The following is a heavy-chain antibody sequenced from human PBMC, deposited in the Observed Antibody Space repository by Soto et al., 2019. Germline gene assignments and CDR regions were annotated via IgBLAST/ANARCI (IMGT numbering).Heavy chain of an antibody. Sequence: PSETLSLTCTVSGGSISSGGYYWSWIRQHPGTGLEWIGHFSYSGSTYYNTSLKSRVTISVDTSRNQFSLIVNSVTAADTAVYYCASGGRSYCSGGSCYDLFDYWGQGTLVTVSS. V-gene: IGHV4-31*03. J-gene: IGHJ4*02. CDR1: GGSISSGGYY. D-gene: IGHD2-15*01. CDR3: ASGGRSYCSGGSCYDLFDY. CDR2: FSYSGST.